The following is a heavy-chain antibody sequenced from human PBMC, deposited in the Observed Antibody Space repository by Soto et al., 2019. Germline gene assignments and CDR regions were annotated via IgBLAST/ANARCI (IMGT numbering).Heavy chain of an antibody. CDR2: ISYDGSNK. V-gene: IGHV3-30*18. J-gene: IGHJ6*02. CDR3: AKEAGYSSSWYSPYYYYYGMDV. Sequence: VGSLRLSCAASGFTFSSYGMHWVRQAPGKGLEWVAVISYDGSNKYYADSVKGRFTISRDNSKNTLYLQMNSLRAEDTAVYYCAKEAGYSSSWYSPYYYYYGMDVWGQGTTVTV. CDR1: GFTFSSYG. D-gene: IGHD6-13*01.